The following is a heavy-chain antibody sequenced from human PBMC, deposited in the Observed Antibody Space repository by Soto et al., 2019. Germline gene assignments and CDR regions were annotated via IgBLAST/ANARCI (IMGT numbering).Heavy chain of an antibody. CDR1: GKSLSGYY. CDR3: ARHHVRGRTIAGAAEF. V-gene: IGHV4-34*01. CDR2: INHSGNT. Sequence: QVQLQQWGAGLLKPSETLSLTCAVYGKSLSGYYWSWIRQPPGKALEWIGEINHSGNTNYNPSLKRRVTISVATSKNQLFVNLSSVTAADTAMYYCARHHVRGRTIAGAAEFWGQGTLVTVSS. D-gene: IGHD1-26*01. J-gene: IGHJ4*02.